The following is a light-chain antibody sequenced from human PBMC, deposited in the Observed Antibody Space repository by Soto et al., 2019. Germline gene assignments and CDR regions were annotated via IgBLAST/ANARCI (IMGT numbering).Light chain of an antibody. CDR1: QSVSSSS. V-gene: IGKV3-20*01. CDR2: GAS. CDR3: QQYGASPKYT. J-gene: IGKJ2*01. Sequence: EIVLTQSPGTLSLSPGQRATLSCRASQSVSSSSLAWYQQRPGQAPRLLIYGASRRATGIPDRFSGSGSGTDFTLTTSRREHEDFAVYYCQQYGASPKYTFGQGTKLEIK.